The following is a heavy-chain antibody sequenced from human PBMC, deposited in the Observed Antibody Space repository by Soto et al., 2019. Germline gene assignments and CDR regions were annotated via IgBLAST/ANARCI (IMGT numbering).Heavy chain of an antibody. J-gene: IGHJ4*02. CDR1: GYTFSNYG. D-gene: IGHD3-3*01. V-gene: IGHV1-18*01. Sequence: QVQLVQSGAELKRPAASVKVSCKASGYTFSNYGITWVRQAPGPGLEWMAWISPYNGTTNYAQDPQGKVTTTTDTSTSSAYMQLRSLTSEDTAMYYGARDLVSGSDFWRAYNGGYFDYWGQGTLVTVSS. CDR3: ARDLVSGSDFWRAYNGGYFDY. CDR2: ISPYNGTT.